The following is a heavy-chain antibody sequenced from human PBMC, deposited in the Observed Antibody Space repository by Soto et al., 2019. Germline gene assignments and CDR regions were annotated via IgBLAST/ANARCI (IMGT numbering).Heavy chain of an antibody. CDR2: IWYDGSNK. Sequence: PGGSLRLSCAASGFTFTSYGMHWVRQAPGKGLDWVAVIWYDGSNKYYADSVKGRFTISRDNSKNTLYLQMNSLRAEDTAVYYCAKERSYYDFWSGSHAFDYWGQGTLVTVSS. D-gene: IGHD3-3*01. V-gene: IGHV3-33*06. CDR3: AKERSYYDFWSGSHAFDY. J-gene: IGHJ4*02. CDR1: GFTFTSYG.